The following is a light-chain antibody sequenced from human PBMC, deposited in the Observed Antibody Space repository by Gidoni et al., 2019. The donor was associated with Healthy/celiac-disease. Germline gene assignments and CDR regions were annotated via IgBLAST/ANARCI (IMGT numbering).Light chain of an antibody. Sequence: EIVLTQSPATLSLSPGERATLSCRASQLVSSYLAWYQQKPGQAPRLLIYDASNSAAGIPARFSGSGSGTDFTLTISSLEPEDFAVYYCQQRSNWPPLYTFGQGTKLKIK. J-gene: IGKJ2*01. CDR2: DAS. CDR1: QLVSSY. V-gene: IGKV3-11*01. CDR3: QQRSNWPPLYT.